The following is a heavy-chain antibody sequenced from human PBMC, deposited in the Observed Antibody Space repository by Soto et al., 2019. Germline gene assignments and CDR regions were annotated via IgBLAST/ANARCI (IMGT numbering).Heavy chain of an antibody. CDR1: WFTFSSHG. J-gene: IGHJ6*04. Sequence: PGGSLRLSWESSWFTFSSHGRNRVRQAPGRGLEGLSYITSTSSTKSYADSVEGRFTISRDHAKHSVYMQMNSLRDEDRAVYYCARRLTMVGGPYYEYVLAVWGKGATVPVTS. D-gene: IGHD3-10*01. CDR3: ARRLTMVGGPYYEYVLAV. CDR2: ITSTSSTK. V-gene: IGHV3-48*02.